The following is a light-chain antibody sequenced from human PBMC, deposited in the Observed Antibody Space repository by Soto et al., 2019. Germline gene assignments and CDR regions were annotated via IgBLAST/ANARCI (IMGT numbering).Light chain of an antibody. CDR3: QQRSNWPSAT. J-gene: IGKJ1*01. V-gene: IGKV3-11*01. CDR1: QSVTKS. CDR2: ATS. Sequence: EIVLTQSPATLSLSPGERATLSCRASQSVTKSLAWYQQKPGQAPRLLIFATSHRATDIPTRFSGSGSGTDFTLTISSLEPEDFAVYYCQQRSNWPSATFGQGTKVEIK.